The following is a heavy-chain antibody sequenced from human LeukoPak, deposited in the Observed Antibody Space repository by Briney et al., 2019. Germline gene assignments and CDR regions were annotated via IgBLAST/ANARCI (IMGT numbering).Heavy chain of an antibody. J-gene: IGHJ3*02. V-gene: IGHV4-59*01. CDR3: ARGGSGISKAFDI. CDR2: LYYSGSS. D-gene: IGHD3-10*01. Sequence: PSGTLSLTCSVSGGSISSYYWSWIRQPPGKGLEWIGYLYYSGSSKPNPSLKSRVTMSVDTSKNQFSLKLRSVTAADTAVYYCARGGSGISKAFDIWGQGTMVTVSS. CDR1: GGSISSYY.